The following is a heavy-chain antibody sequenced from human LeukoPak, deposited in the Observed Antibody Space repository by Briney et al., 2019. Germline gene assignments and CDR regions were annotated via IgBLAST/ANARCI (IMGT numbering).Heavy chain of an antibody. CDR2: ITSSSSYI. V-gene: IGHV3-21*04. D-gene: IGHD2-15*01. CDR1: GFTSSSYS. CDR3: ARDHDVVVVAATHDY. J-gene: IGHJ4*02. Sequence: GGSLRLSCAASGFTSSSYSMNWVRQAPGKGLEWVSSITSSSSYIYYADSVKGRFTISRDNTKNSLYLQMNSLRAEDTAVYYCARDHDVVVVAATHDYWGQGTLVTVSS.